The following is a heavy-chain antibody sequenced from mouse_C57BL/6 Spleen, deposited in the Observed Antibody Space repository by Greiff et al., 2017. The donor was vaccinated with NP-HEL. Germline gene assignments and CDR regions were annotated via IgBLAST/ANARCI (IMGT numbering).Heavy chain of an antibody. CDR1: GYTFTSYW. V-gene: IGHV1-69*01. J-gene: IGHJ2*01. Sequence: QVQLQQPGAELVMPGASVKLSCKASGYTFTSYWMHWVKQRPGQGLEWIGEIDPSDSYTNYNQKFKGKSTLTVDKSSSTAYMQLSSLTSEDSAVYCCARRDDYGGYFDYWGTGTTLTVSS. CDR2: IDPSDSYT. D-gene: IGHD2-4*01. CDR3: ARRDDYGGYFDY.